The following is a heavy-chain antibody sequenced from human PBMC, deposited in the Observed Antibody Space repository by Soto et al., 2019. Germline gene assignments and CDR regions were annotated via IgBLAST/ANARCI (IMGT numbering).Heavy chain of an antibody. CDR2: IYYSGST. CDR3: ARDAEIGELGLAFDI. J-gene: IGHJ3*02. CDR1: GGSISSGDYY. Sequence: SETLSLTCTVSGGSISSGDYYWSWIRQPPGKGLEWIGYIYYSGSTYYNPSLKSRVTISVDTSKNQFSLKLSSVTAADTAVYYCARDAEIGELGLAFDIWGQGTMVTVSS. D-gene: IGHD3-10*01. V-gene: IGHV4-30-4*01.